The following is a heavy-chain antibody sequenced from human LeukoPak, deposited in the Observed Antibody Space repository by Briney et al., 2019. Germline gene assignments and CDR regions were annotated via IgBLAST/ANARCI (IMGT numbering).Heavy chain of an antibody. Sequence: SETLSLTCAVYGGSFSGYYWSWIRQPPGKGLEWIGEINHSGSTNYNPSLKSRVTISVDTSKNQFSLKLSSVTAADTAVYYCARGYVGPLPRDYYYYGMDVWGKGTTVTVSS. CDR3: ARGYVGPLPRDYYYYGMDV. CDR1: GGSFSGYY. J-gene: IGHJ6*04. V-gene: IGHV4-34*01. CDR2: INHSGST. D-gene: IGHD1-26*01.